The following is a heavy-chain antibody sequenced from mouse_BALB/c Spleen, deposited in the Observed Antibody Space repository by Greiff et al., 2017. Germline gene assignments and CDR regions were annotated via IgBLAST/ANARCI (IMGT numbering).Heavy chain of an antibody. CDR2: ISDGGSYT. V-gene: IGHV5-4*02. D-gene: IGHD2-2*01. J-gene: IGHJ4*01. CDR1: GFTFSDYY. Sequence: EVKVVESGGGLVKPGGSLKLSCAASGFTFSDYYMYWVRQTPEKRLEWVATISDGGSYTYYPDSVKGRFTISRDNAKNNLYLQMSSLKSEDTAMYYCARGGYLYYAMDYWGQGTSVTVSS. CDR3: ARGGYLYYAMDY.